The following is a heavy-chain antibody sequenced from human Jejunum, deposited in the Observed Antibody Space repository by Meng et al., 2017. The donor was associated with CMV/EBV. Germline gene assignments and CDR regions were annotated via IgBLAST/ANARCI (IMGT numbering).Heavy chain of an antibody. CDR2: INGDGSTT. Sequence: FPFSRYWMDWVRQVPGKGLVFVSRINGDGSTTTYVDSVKGRFTISRDNAKNTVNLEMNSLRAEDTAVYYCAREERLALPDYYGMDVWGQGTTVTVSS. CDR1: FPFSRYW. D-gene: IGHD3-3*02. J-gene: IGHJ6*02. V-gene: IGHV3-74*01. CDR3: AREERLALPDYYGMDV.